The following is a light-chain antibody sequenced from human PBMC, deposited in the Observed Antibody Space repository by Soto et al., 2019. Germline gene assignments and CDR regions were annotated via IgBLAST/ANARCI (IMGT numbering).Light chain of an antibody. V-gene: IGLV2-14*01. J-gene: IGLJ1*01. CDR2: EVS. CDR3: FSFTTSWTHV. CDR1: SSDIGAYDY. Sequence: QSVLTQPASVSGSPGQSITISCTGTSSDIGAYDYVSWFQQHPGKAPKLMISEVSNRPSGVSNRFSGSKSGNAASLTISGLQAEDEADYFCFSFTTSWTHVFGTGTKVTVL.